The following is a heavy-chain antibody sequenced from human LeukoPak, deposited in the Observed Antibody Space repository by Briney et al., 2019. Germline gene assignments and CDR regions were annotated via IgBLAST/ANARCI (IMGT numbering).Heavy chain of an antibody. Sequence: MTSETLSLTCTVSGGSISSYYWSWIRQHPGKGLEWIGYIYYSGSTYYNPSLKSRVTISVDTSKNQFSLKLSSVTAADTAVYYCANSRPRITMVRGVINYYYYGMDVWGQGTTVTVSS. CDR3: ANSRPRITMVRGVINYYYYGMDV. V-gene: IGHV4-59*06. CDR2: IYYSGST. D-gene: IGHD3-10*01. CDR1: GGSISSYY. J-gene: IGHJ6*02.